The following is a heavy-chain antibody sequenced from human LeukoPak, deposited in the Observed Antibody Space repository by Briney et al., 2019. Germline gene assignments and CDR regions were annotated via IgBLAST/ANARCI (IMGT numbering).Heavy chain of an antibody. D-gene: IGHD6-13*01. Sequence: GGSLTLSCAASGFTFNNYARSWVRQPPGKGLEWVSAISGSGDSTYYADYVKGRFTISRDNSKNTLYLQMNSLRAEDTAVYSCARSRIAAAGCFDYWGQGTLVTVSS. CDR3: ARSRIAAAGCFDY. CDR2: ISGSGDST. CDR1: GFTFNNYA. J-gene: IGHJ4*02. V-gene: IGHV3-23*01.